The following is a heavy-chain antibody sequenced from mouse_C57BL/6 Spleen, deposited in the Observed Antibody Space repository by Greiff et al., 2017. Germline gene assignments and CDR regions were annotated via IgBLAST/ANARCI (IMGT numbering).Heavy chain of an antibody. CDR3: AREDYYGSSGYLDV. CDR2: FDPSSGGT. J-gene: IGHJ1*03. V-gene: IGHV1-72*01. Sequence: QVQLQQPGAELVKPGASVKLSCKASGYTFTRYWMHWVKQRPGRGLEWIGRFDPSSGGTKYNEKFKSKATLTVDKPSSTAYMQLSSLTSEDSAVYYCAREDYYGSSGYLDVWGTGTTLTVSS. CDR1: GYTFTRYW. D-gene: IGHD1-1*01.